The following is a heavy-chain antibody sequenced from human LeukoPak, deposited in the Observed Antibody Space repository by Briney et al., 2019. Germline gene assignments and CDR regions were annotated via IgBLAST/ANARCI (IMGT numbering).Heavy chain of an antibody. CDR1: GFTFSSYE. V-gene: IGHV3-48*03. D-gene: IGHD3-22*01. CDR3: ARQYYYDSSGYYDAYFQH. J-gene: IGHJ1*01. CDR2: ISSSGSTI. Sequence: EPGGSLRLSCAASGFTFSSYEMNWVHQAPGKGLEWVSYISSSGSTIYYADSVRGRFTISRDNAKNSLYLQMNSLRAEDTAVYYCARQYYYDSSGYYDAYFQHWGQGTLVTVSS.